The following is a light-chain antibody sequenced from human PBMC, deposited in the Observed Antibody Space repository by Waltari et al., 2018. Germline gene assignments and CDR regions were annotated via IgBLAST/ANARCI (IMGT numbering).Light chain of an antibody. CDR3: QQYGGSTGT. CDR1: QSVSSNY. CDR2: GAS. J-gene: IGKJ1*01. V-gene: IGKV3-20*01. Sequence: EIVLTQSPGTLSLSPGERATLSCRASQSVSSNYLAWYQQKPGQAPRLLICGASSSATGIPDRFSGSGSGTDFTLTISRLEPEDFAVYYCQQYGGSTGTFGQGTKVEIK.